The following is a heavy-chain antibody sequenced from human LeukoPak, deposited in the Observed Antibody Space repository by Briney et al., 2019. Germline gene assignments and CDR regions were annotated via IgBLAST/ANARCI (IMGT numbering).Heavy chain of an antibody. CDR2: IYYSGST. J-gene: IGHJ4*02. Sequence: SWVRQHPGKGLEWIGYIYYSGSTYYNPSLKSRVTISVDTSKSQFSLKLSSVTAADTAVYYCASYIAALHYFDYWGQGTLVTVSS. D-gene: IGHD6-6*01. V-gene: IGHV4-31*02. CDR3: ASYIAALHYFDY.